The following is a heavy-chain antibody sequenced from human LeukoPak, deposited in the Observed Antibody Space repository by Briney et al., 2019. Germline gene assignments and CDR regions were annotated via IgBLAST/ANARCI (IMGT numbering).Heavy chain of an antibody. CDR2: IYYSGST. D-gene: IGHD2-15*01. CDR1: AGSISSSSYY. J-gene: IGHJ4*02. V-gene: IGHV4-39*01. CDR3: ARSIWYCSGGSCYLTGLFDY. Sequence: PSETLSLTCTVSAGSISSSSYYWGWIRQPPGKGLEWIGSIYYSGSTYYNPSLKSRVTISVDTSKNQFSLKLSSVTAADTAVYYCARSIWYCSGGSCYLTGLFDYWGQGTLVTVSS.